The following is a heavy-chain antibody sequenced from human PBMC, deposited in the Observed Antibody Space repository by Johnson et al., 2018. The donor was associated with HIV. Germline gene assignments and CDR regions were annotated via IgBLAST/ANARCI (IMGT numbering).Heavy chain of an antibody. CDR3: AREGPMVRSGAFDI. V-gene: IGHV3-NL1*01. D-gene: IGHD3-10*01. Sequence: VQLVESGGGVVQPGRSLRLSCAASGFTFSSYGMHWVRQAPGKGLEWVSVIYSGGTTYYADSVKGRFTISRDNSKNTLYLQMNSLRAEDTAVYYCAREGPMVRSGAFDIWGQGTKVTVSS. J-gene: IGHJ3*02. CDR2: IYSGGTT. CDR1: GFTFSSYG.